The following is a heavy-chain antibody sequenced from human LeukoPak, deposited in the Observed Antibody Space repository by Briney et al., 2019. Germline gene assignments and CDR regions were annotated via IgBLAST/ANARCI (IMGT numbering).Heavy chain of an antibody. V-gene: IGHV3-7*01. CDR2: IKQNGSES. D-gene: IGHD6-25*01. CDR3: AKNIAAPGRVDYQYYAMDE. J-gene: IGHJ6*02. Sequence: GGSLRPSSAASGVIFRGYSMTSGRASPGEGRRRVASIKQNGSESYHVDSVKGRFTISRDNAKNSLFLQMNNLRADDTAVYYCAKNIAAPGRVDYQYYAMDEWGQGTTVTVSS. CDR1: GVIFRGYS.